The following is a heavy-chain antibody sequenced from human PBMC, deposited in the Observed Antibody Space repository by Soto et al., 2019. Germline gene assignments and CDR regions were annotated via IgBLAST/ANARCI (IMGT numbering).Heavy chain of an antibody. CDR1: GGSISSGGSY. D-gene: IGHD4-17*01. Sequence: PSETLSLTCTVSGGSISSGGSYWNWIRQHPGKGLEWIGYIAYSGSTYYNPSLQSRVTISVDTSKNQFSLKLRSVTAAGTAVYYCARDGTVTTGQGTFYYGFDVWGQGTTVTVSS. CDR3: ARDGTVTTGQGTFYYGFDV. CDR2: IAYSGST. J-gene: IGHJ6*02. V-gene: IGHV4-31*03.